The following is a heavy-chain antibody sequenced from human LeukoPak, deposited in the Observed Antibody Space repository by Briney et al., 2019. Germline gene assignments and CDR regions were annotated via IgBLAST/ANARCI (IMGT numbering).Heavy chain of an antibody. CDR2: IYYSGST. J-gene: IGHJ4*02. Sequence: PSQTLSLTCTVSGGSISSGDYYWSWIRQPPGKGLEWIGYIYYSGSTYYNPSLKSRVTISVDTSKNQFSLKLSSVTAADTAVYYCARKVPYYDFWSGYYFDYWGQATLVTVSS. D-gene: IGHD3-3*01. CDR3: ARKVPYYDFWSGYYFDY. CDR1: GGSISSGDYY. V-gene: IGHV4-30-4*01.